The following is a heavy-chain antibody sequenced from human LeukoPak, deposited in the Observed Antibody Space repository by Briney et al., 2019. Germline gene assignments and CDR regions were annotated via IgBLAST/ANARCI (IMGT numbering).Heavy chain of an antibody. CDR1: GGSFSGYY. Sequence: SETLSLTCAVYGGSFSGYYWSWIRQPPGKGLEWIGEINHSGSTNYNPSLKSRVTISVDTSKNQFSLKLSSVTAADTAVYYCARGLSLYYYGSGSYHYWGQGTLVTVSP. CDR3: ARGLSLYYYGSGSYHY. D-gene: IGHD3-10*01. V-gene: IGHV4-34*01. J-gene: IGHJ4*02. CDR2: INHSGST.